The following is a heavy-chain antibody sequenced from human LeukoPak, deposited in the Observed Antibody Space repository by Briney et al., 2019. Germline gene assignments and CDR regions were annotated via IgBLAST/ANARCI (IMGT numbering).Heavy chain of an antibody. Sequence: SETLSPTCTISGDSTSSDRYYGGWVRQPPGKGLEWIGNIYYSGSTYYNPSLKSRVTMSVDTSKNQFFLKLNSVTAADTAVYYCARGRPYSGGYHLDYWGQEPWSPSPQ. CDR3: ARGRPYSGGYHLDY. CDR1: GDSTSSDRYY. CDR2: IYYSGST. V-gene: IGHV4-39*01. D-gene: IGHD1-26*01. J-gene: IGHJ4*01.